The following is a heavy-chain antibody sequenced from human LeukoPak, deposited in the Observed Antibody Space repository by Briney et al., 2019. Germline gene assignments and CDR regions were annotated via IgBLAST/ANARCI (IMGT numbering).Heavy chain of an antibody. CDR3: ARGTGYSSSWYPNWFDP. CDR2: ISAYNGNT. D-gene: IGHD6-13*01. J-gene: IGHJ5*02. Sequence: ASVKVSCKASGYTFTSYGISWVRQAPGQGLEWMGWISAYNGNTNYAQKLQGRVTMTRNTSISTAYMELSSLRSEDTAVYYCARGTGYSSSWYPNWFDPWGQGTLVTVSS. V-gene: IGHV1-18*01. CDR1: GYTFTSYG.